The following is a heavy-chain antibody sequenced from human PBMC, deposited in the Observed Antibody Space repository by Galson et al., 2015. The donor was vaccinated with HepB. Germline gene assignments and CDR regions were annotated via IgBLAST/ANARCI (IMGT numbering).Heavy chain of an antibody. V-gene: IGHV3-20*04. CDR3: ARLITMVRGVIQDY. Sequence: SLRLSCAASGFTFDDYGMSWVRQAPGKGLEWVSGINWNGGSTGYADSVKGRFTISRDNAKNSLYLQMNSLRAEDTALYYCARLITMVRGVIQDYWGQGTLVTVSS. CDR2: INWNGGST. CDR1: GFTFDDYG. J-gene: IGHJ4*02. D-gene: IGHD3-10*01.